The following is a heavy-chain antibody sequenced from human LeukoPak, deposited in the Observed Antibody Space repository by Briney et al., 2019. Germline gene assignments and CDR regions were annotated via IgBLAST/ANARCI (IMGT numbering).Heavy chain of an antibody. Sequence: PGGSLRLSCAPSGFSFSSYEMNCVRQAPGKGMEWVSYISSSGSAIDYVDSVKGRFTISRDNAKNSVYLQLNSLRAEDTAFYYCAAYYYDYSPKAVWGQGTLVTVSS. V-gene: IGHV3-48*03. CDR3: AAYYYDYSPKAV. D-gene: IGHD3-22*01. CDR2: ISSSGSAI. J-gene: IGHJ3*01. CDR1: GFSFSSYE.